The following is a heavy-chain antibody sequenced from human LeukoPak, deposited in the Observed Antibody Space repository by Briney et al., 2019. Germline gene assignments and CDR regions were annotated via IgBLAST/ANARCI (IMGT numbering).Heavy chain of an antibody. D-gene: IGHD3-10*01. CDR1: GGSFSGYY. Sequence: PSETLSLTCAVYGGSFSGYYWSWIRQPPGKGLEWIGEINHSGSTNYNPSLKSRVAISVDTSKNQFSLKLSSVTAADTAAYYCARGLKAMVRGVTGYWGQGTLVTVSS. V-gene: IGHV4-34*01. CDR2: INHSGST. J-gene: IGHJ4*02. CDR3: ARGLKAMVRGVTGY.